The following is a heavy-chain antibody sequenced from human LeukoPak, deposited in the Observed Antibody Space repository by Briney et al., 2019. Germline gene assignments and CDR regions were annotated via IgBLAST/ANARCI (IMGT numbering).Heavy chain of an antibody. CDR3: ARGRLVVVVVPAAEYYFDY. CDR2: IYSGGST. J-gene: IGHJ4*02. V-gene: IGHV3-66*01. CDR1: GFTLSSNY. Sequence: GGSLRLSCAASGFTLSSNYMSWVRQAPGKGLEWVSVIYSGGSTYYADSVKGRFTISRDNSKNTLYLQMNSLRAEDTAVYYCARGRLVVVVVPAAEYYFDYWGQGTLVTVSS. D-gene: IGHD2-2*01.